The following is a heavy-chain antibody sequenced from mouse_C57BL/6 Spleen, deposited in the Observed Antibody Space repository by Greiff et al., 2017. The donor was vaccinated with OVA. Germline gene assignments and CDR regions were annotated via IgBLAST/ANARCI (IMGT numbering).Heavy chain of an antibody. CDR3: AGEGIYYGNYEAMDY. D-gene: IGHD2-1*01. CDR2: IYPGDGDT. J-gene: IGHJ4*01. CDR1: GYAFSSSW. V-gene: IGHV1-82*01. Sequence: QVQLQQSGPELVKPGASVKISCKASGYAFSSSWMNWVKQRPGTGLEWIGRIYPGDGDTNYNGKFKGKATLTADKSSSTAYMQLSSLTSEDSAVYFCAGEGIYYGNYEAMDYWGQGTSVTVSS.